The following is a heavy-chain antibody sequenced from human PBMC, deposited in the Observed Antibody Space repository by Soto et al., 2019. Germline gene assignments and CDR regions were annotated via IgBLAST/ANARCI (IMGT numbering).Heavy chain of an antibody. Sequence: SETLSLTCAVYGGSFSGYYWSWIRQPPGKGLEWIGEINHSGSTNYNPSLKSRVTMSVDTSKNQFSLKLSSVTAADTAVYYCARGRFYYGSGSYGINYYYYGMDVWGQGTTVT. CDR2: INHSGST. J-gene: IGHJ6*02. D-gene: IGHD3-10*01. CDR1: GGSFSGYY. CDR3: ARGRFYYGSGSYGINYYYYGMDV. V-gene: IGHV4-34*01.